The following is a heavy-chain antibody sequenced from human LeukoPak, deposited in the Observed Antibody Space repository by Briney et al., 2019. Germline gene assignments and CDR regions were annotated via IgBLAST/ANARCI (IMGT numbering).Heavy chain of an antibody. CDR2: ISGSGDSA. CDR1: GFTFSNYA. Sequence: GGSLRLSCAASGFTFSNYAMRWVRQAPGKGLEWVSGISGSGDSAYYADSVKGRFTISRDNSKNTLYLQMNSLRAEGTAVYYCAKGSYGSGSYYQTHTYYFDYWGQGTLVTVSS. J-gene: IGHJ4*02. V-gene: IGHV3-23*01. CDR3: AKGSYGSGSYYQTHTYYFDY. D-gene: IGHD3-10*01.